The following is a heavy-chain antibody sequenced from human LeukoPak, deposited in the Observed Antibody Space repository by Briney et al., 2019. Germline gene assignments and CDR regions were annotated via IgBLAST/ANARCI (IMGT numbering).Heavy chain of an antibody. D-gene: IGHD6-19*01. CDR2: INHSGST. CDR1: GGSFSGYY. V-gene: IGHV4-34*01. J-gene: IGHJ5*02. CDR3: ATARAGAAFRWFDP. Sequence: PSETLSLTCAVYGGSFSGYYWSWIRQPPGKGLEWIGEINHSGSTNYNPSLKSRVTISVDTSKNQFSLKLSSVTAADTAVYYCATARAGAAFRWFDPWGRGTLVTVSS.